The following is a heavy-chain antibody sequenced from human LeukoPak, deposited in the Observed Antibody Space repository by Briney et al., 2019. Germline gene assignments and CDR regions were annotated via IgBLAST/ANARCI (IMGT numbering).Heavy chain of an antibody. CDR2: IYTSGST. CDR1: GGSVNSGNYY. CDR3: ARERMVRGSMDV. Sequence: SQTLSLTCTVSGGSVNSGNYYWTWIRQPAGKRLEWIGRIYTSGSTNYNPSLKSRVTISIDASKNQFSLRLSSVTAADTAVYYCARERMVRGSMDVWGQGTTVTVSS. D-gene: IGHD3-10*01. J-gene: IGHJ6*02. V-gene: IGHV4-61*02.